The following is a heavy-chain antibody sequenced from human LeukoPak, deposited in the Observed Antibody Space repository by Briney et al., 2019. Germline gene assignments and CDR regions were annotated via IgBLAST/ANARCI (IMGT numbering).Heavy chain of an antibody. V-gene: IGHV3-7*01. CDR3: AVNYYDSTGYPYYFEY. CDR2: IKQDGSEK. Sequence: RGSLRLSCAASGFTFSSYWMSWVRQAPGKGLEWVANIKQDGSEKYYVDSVRGRFTISRDNAKNSLYLQMNSLRAEDTAVYYCAVNYYDSTGYPYYFEYWGQGTLVTVSS. J-gene: IGHJ4*02. CDR1: GFTFSSYW. D-gene: IGHD3-22*01.